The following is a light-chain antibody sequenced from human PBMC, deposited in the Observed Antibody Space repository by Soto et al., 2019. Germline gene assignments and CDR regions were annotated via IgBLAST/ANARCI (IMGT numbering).Light chain of an antibody. CDR2: ATS. CDR3: LQDYNYPRT. J-gene: IGKJ1*01. CDR1: QAIRND. V-gene: IGKV1-6*01. Sequence: AIQMTQSPSSLSASVGDRVTITCRASQAIRNDLGWYQQRPGKAPKLLIYATSTLQTGVPSRFSGSGSGTDFTLTISGLYPEDFATYYCLQDYNYPRTFGQGTKVEIK.